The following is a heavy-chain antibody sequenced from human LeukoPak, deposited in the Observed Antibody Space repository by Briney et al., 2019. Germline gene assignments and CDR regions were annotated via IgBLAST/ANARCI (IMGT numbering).Heavy chain of an antibody. J-gene: IGHJ5*02. V-gene: IGHV3-74*01. CDR2: INSDGSST. CDR1: GFTFSSYW. D-gene: IGHD3-3*01. Sequence: GGSLRLSCAASGFTFSSYWMHWVRQAPGKGLVWVSRINSDGSSTSYADSVKGRFTISRDNAKNTLYLQMNSLRAEDTAVYYCARQEGSDYDFWSGYYFFNWFDPWGQGTLVTVSS. CDR3: ARQEGSDYDFWSGYYFFNWFDP.